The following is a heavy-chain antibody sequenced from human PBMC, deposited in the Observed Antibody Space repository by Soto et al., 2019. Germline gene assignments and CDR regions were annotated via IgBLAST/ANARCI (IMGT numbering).Heavy chain of an antibody. D-gene: IGHD2-8*01. J-gene: IGHJ4*02. CDR2: ISDSGST. CDR1: GASVTSFY. CDR3: ARRNGIDF. V-gene: IGHV4-59*08. Sequence: QVQLQESGPGLVKPSETLSLTCTVSGASVTSFYWSWIRQAPGKGLDWIGYISDSGSTNYSPSRGSRVTISVDTSKNQFALRLTSVTAADRALYYCARRNGIDFWGQGTLVTVSS.